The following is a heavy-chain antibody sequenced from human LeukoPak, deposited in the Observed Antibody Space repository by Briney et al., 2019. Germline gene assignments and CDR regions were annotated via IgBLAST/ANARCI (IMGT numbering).Heavy chain of an antibody. CDR1: GYTLTELS. J-gene: IGHJ4*02. Sequence: ASVKVSCTVSGYTLTELSMHWVRQAPGKGLEWMGGFDPEDGETIYAQKFQGRVTMTEDTSTDTAYMELSSLRSEDTAVYYCATDRVVSEWSQYDYWGQGTLVTVSS. D-gene: IGHD3-3*01. V-gene: IGHV1-24*01. CDR2: FDPEDGET. CDR3: ATDRVVSEWSQYDY.